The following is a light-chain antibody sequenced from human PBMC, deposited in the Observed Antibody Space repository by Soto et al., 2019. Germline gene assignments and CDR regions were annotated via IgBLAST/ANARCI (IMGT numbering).Light chain of an antibody. CDR2: GAS. V-gene: IGKV3-20*01. CDR1: QSVSSTY. J-gene: IGKJ5*01. Sequence: EIVLTQSPGTLSLSPGERATLSCRASQSVSSTYLAWYQQKPGQAPRLLIYGASGRPTGIPDRFSGSGSGTDFTLTISRLEPEDFAVDYCQQYGSSPPVTFGQGTRLEIK. CDR3: QQYGSSPPVT.